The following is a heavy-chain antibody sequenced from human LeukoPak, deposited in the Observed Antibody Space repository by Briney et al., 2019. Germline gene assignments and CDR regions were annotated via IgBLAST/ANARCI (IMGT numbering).Heavy chain of an antibody. J-gene: IGHJ3*01. V-gene: IGHV3-30*02. CDR1: GFTFSSS. CDR3: AKDFEGGSYSYS. Sequence: GGSLRLSCAASGFTFSSSLGPPGSRQGAGVGGFTISRDNSKNTLYLQMNSLRAEDTAVYYCAKDFEGGSYSYSWGQGTMVTVSS. D-gene: IGHD1-26*01.